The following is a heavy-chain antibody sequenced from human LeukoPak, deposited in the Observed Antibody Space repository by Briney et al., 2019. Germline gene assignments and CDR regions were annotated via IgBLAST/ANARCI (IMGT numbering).Heavy chain of an antibody. J-gene: IGHJ4*02. CDR2: ISSSGSTI. CDR3: ARDPLYIYGDYVPDY. CDR1: GFTFSDYY. D-gene: IGHD4-17*01. Sequence: GGSLRLPCAASGFTFSDYYMSWIRQAPGKGLEWVSYISSSGSTIYYADSVKGRFTISRDNAKNSLYLQMNSLRAEDTAVYYCARDPLYIYGDYVPDYWGQGTLVTVSS. V-gene: IGHV3-11*01.